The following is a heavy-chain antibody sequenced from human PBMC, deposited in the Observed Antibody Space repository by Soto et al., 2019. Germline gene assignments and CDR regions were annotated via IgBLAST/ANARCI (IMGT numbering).Heavy chain of an antibody. CDR2: ISYDGSNK. CDR1: GFTFSSYG. D-gene: IGHD6-19*01. Sequence: QVQLVESGGGVVQPGRSLRLSCAASGFTFSSYGMHWVRQAPGKGLEWVAVISYDGSNKYYADSVKGRFTISRDNSKNTLYLQMNSLRAEDTSVYYCAKEIAVAGTTYYYSMDVWGQGTTVTVSS. V-gene: IGHV3-30*18. CDR3: AKEIAVAGTTYYYSMDV. J-gene: IGHJ6*02.